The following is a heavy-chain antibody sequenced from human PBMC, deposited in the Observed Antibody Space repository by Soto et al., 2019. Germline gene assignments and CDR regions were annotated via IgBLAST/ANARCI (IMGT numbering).Heavy chain of an antibody. V-gene: IGHV3-23*01. CDR2: ISGSGGST. CDR1: GFIFSSYS. Sequence: EVQVLESGGGLVQPGGSLRLSCAVSGFIFSSYSMTWVRQAPGKGLEWVSVISGSGGSTNYAGPVKGRFTISRDNSKNTLYLQMNSLRVDDTAVYYCATAIIGAADYWGQGALVTVSS. CDR3: ATAIIGAADY. D-gene: IGHD2-2*02. J-gene: IGHJ4*02.